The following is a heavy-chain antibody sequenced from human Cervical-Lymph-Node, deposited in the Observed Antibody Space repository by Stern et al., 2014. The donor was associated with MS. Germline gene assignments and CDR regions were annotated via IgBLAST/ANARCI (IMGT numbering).Heavy chain of an antibody. CDR2: INPNGGSI. Sequence: VQLVESGAEVKKPGASVKVSCKASGYTFTSYNMHWVRQAPGQGLEWMGIINPNGGSITYAQKFQGRVTMTRDTSTSTVYMELSSLRSEDTAVYYCARALLYYDSSPIHHWGQGTLVTVSA. J-gene: IGHJ1*01. D-gene: IGHD3-22*01. V-gene: IGHV1-46*01. CDR3: ARALLYYDSSPIHH. CDR1: GYTFTSYN.